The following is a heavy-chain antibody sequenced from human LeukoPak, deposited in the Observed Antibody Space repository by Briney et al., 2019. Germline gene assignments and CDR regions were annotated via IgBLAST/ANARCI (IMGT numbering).Heavy chain of an antibody. CDR3: ARDGTYDFWSGSPHSWFDP. D-gene: IGHD3-3*01. V-gene: IGHV3-74*01. Sequence: PGGSLRLSCAASGFTFSSYWMHWVRQAPGKGLVWVSRINSDGSSTSYADSVKGRFTISRDNAKNTLYLQMNSLRAEDTAVYYCARDGTYDFWSGSPHSWFDPWGQGTLVTVSS. CDR1: GFTFSSYW. CDR2: INSDGSST. J-gene: IGHJ5*02.